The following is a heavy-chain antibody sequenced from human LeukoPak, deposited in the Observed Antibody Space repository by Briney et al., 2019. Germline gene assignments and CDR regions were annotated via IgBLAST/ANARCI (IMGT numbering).Heavy chain of an antibody. D-gene: IGHD2/OR15-2a*01. CDR1: GESVSSLGAS. J-gene: IGHJ4*02. CDR3: VSFYETY. CDR2: TYYRSKWYN. Sequence: SQTLSLTCDISGESVSSLGASWNWIRQSPSRGLEWLGRTYYRSKWYNEYAVSVESRIIINPDTSKNQVSLQLNSVTPEDTAVYYCVSFYETYWGQGTLVTVSS. V-gene: IGHV6-1*01.